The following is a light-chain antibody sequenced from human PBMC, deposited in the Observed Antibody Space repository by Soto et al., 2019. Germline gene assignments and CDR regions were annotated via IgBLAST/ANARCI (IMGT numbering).Light chain of an antibody. V-gene: IGKV1-9*01. CDR1: QAISTY. Sequence: IQLTQSPSSLSASVGDRVTITCRPSQAISTYLAWYQHKPGKAPKLLIYAASTLQSGVPGRFSGSVSRTDFTLTISSLQPEDFATYYCQQLISYPFTFGPGTKVDIK. CDR3: QQLISYPFT. J-gene: IGKJ3*01. CDR2: AAS.